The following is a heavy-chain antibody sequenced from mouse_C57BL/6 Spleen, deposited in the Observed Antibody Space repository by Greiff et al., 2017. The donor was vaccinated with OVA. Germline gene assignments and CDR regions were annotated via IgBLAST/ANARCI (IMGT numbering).Heavy chain of an antibody. Sequence: LVKPGASVKISCKASGYAFSSSWMNWVKQRPGKGLEWIGRIYPGDGDTNYNGKFKGKATLTADKSSSTAYMQLSSLTSEDSAVYFCARDEAFDYWGQGTTLTVSS. CDR2: IYPGDGDT. CDR3: ARDEAFDY. CDR1: GYAFSSSW. V-gene: IGHV1-82*01. J-gene: IGHJ2*01.